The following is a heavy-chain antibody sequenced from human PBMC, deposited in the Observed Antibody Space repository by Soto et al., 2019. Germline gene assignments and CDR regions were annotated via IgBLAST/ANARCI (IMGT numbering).Heavy chain of an antibody. CDR1: GGSISSYY. V-gene: IGHV4-59*08. Sequence: QVQLQESGPGLVKPSETLSLTCTVSGGSISSYYWSWIRQPPGKGLEWIGYIYYSGSTNYNPSLKSRVTISVDTSKNQFSLKLSSVTAADTAVYYCARHLTVAGTEGYFQHWGQGTLVTVSS. CDR2: IYYSGST. D-gene: IGHD6-19*01. J-gene: IGHJ1*01. CDR3: ARHLTVAGTEGYFQH.